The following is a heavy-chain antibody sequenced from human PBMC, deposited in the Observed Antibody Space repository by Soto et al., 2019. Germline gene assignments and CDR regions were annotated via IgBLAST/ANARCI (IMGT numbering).Heavy chain of an antibody. CDR1: GYTFSSYA. CDR3: ARDVGYCSDTTFLPYYFDY. J-gene: IGHJ4*02. CDR2: INAGNGIP. Sequence: ASVKVSCKASGYTFSSYAMHWVRQAPGQRLEWMGWINAGNGIPKYSQKFQGRVTITRDTSANTAYMVLSSLRSEDTAVYFCARDVGYCSDTTFLPYYFDYWGQGTLVTVSS. D-gene: IGHD2-2*01. V-gene: IGHV1-3*01.